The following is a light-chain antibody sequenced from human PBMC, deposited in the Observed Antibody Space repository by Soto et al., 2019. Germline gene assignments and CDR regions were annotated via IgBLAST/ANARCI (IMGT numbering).Light chain of an antibody. J-gene: IGKJ2*01. CDR1: QSVSGN. CDR2: GAS. CDR3: QQYTNRPLST. V-gene: IGKV3-15*01. Sequence: EIVMTQAPATLSLSPGERATLSCRASQSVSGNLAWYQQKPGQAPRLLIYGASTRATGIPARFSGSGSGTEVTLTISSMQSADVAVYYYQQYTNRPLSTFGQGTKLEIK.